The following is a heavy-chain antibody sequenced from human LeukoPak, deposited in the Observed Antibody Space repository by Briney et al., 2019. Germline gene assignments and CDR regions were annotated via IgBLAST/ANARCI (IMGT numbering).Heavy chain of an antibody. J-gene: IGHJ4*02. CDR2: IKQDGGET. Sequence: GGSLRLSCAASGFTFSTYWMTWVRQAPGKGLEWVANIKQDGGETYYVDSVKGRFTISRDNAKNSLYLQMNSLRAEDTALYYCTRLRGGAYWGQGTLVTVSS. CDR1: GFTFSTYW. V-gene: IGHV3-7*01. CDR3: TRLRGGAY. D-gene: IGHD3-10*01.